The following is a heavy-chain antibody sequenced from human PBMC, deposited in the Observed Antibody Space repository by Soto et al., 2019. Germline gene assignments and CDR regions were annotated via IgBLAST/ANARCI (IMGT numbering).Heavy chain of an antibody. CDR2: IVGSGSRT. D-gene: IGHD2-15*01. J-gene: IGHJ3*02. V-gene: IGHV3-23*01. CDR1: GFTFNSCA. CDR3: AKEYVVTSIADAFDI. Sequence: GGSLRLSCAASGFTFNSCATTWVRQAPGKGLEWVSTIVGSGSRTFYADSVKGRFTISRDNSKNMLYLQMDGLRAEDTAVYYCAKEYVVTSIADAFDIWGQGTMVTVSS.